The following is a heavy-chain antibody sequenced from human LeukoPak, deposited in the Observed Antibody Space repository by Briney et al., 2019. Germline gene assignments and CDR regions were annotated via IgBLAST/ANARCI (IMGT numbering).Heavy chain of an antibody. CDR3: ARGGYSSRFSLSAFDI. Sequence: SQTLSLTCAVSGGSISSGGYSWSWIRQPPGKGLEWIGYIYHSGSTYYNPSLKSRVTISVDRSKNQFSLKLSSVTAADTAVYYCARGGYSSRFSLSAFDIWGQGTMVTVSS. CDR1: GGSISSGGYS. D-gene: IGHD6-13*01. CDR2: IYHSGST. V-gene: IGHV4-30-2*01. J-gene: IGHJ3*02.